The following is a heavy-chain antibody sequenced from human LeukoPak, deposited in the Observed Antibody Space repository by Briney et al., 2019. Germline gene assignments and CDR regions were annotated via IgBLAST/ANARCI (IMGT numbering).Heavy chain of an antibody. CDR3: TTGLTF. J-gene: IGHJ4*02. CDR2: INTKSDGGTT. D-gene: IGHD2/OR15-2a*01. Sequence: GGSLRLSCAASGFTFNYAWMSWVRQTPGKGLEWLGRINTKSDGGTTDYAAPVKGRFTISRDDSKNTVYLQMSSLKTDDTAVYYCTTGLTFWGQGTLVTVSS. V-gene: IGHV3-15*01. CDR1: GFTFNYAW.